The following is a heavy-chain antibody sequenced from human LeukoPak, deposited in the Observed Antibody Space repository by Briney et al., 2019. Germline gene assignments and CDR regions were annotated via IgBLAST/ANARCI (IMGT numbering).Heavy chain of an antibody. D-gene: IGHD3-22*01. V-gene: IGHV4-39*07. Sequence: SETLSLTCTVSGGSISSSSYYWGWIRQPPGKGLEWIGEINHSGSTNYNPSLKSRVTISVDTSKNQFSLKLSSVTAADTAVYYCARGRHYDSKGYFDLWGRGTLVTVSS. CDR3: ARGRHYDSKGYFDL. CDR1: GGSISSSSYY. CDR2: INHSGST. J-gene: IGHJ2*01.